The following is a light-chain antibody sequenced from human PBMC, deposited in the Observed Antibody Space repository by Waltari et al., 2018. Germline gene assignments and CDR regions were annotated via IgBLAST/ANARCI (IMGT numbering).Light chain of an antibody. Sequence: SALTQPASVSGSPGQSITISCTATSSDIDTYNYVARYQQHPAKAPKLIIYGVTNRPSGVSSRFSGSGSGHTASLTISGLQAEDEADYYCSAYSGTKNRVLFGGGTKVTVL. CDR3: SAYSGTKNRVL. J-gene: IGLJ2*01. CDR2: GVT. CDR1: SSDIDTYNY. V-gene: IGLV2-14*03.